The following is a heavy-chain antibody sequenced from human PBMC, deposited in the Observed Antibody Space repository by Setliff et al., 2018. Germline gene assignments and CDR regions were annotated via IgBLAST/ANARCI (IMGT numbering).Heavy chain of an antibody. V-gene: IGHV3-73*01. CDR3: AAAPAGSDVFDM. CDR1: GFSFSGSA. J-gene: IGHJ3*02. CDR2: IRGRTDNYAT. D-gene: IGHD6-13*01. Sequence: PGGSLRLSCAASGFSFSGSAVYWVRQASVKGLEWIGRIRGRTDNYATIYAASVRGRFTISRDDSKNTAYLQMNSLKTEDTAVYYCAAAPAGSDVFDMWGQGTMVTVSS.